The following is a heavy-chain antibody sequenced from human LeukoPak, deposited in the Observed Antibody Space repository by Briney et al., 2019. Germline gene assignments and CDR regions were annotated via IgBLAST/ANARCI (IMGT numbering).Heavy chain of an antibody. J-gene: IGHJ5*02. CDR2: IKQDGSEK. CDR1: GFTFSSYW. Sequence: PGGSLRLSCAASGFTFSSYWMSWVRQAPGKGLEWVANIKQDGSEKYYVDSVKGRFTISRDNAKNSLYLQMNSLRAEDAAVYYCVRAHDYGRLFDPWGQGTLVTVSS. CDR3: VRAHDYGRLFDP. V-gene: IGHV3-7*01. D-gene: IGHD4-17*01.